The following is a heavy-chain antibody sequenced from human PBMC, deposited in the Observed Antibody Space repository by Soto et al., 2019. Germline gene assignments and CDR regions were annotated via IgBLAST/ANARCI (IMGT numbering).Heavy chain of an antibody. V-gene: IGHV1-2*02. CDR1: GYTFTGYY. Sequence: GASVKVSCKASGYTFTGYYMHWVRQAPGQALEWMGWINPNSGDTKYAQKFQGRVIMTRDTSINTAYMELSRLRSDDTAVYYCAKQGLAEGVDVSGPGTTLTVSS. CDR2: INPNSGDT. J-gene: IGHJ6*02. CDR3: AKQGLAEGVDV.